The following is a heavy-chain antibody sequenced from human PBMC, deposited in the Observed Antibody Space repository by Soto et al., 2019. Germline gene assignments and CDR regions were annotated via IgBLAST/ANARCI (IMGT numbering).Heavy chain of an antibody. CDR1: GFTFTNYG. Sequence: GGSLRLSCAASGFTFTNYGLHWVRQAPGKGLEWVAVISHDGINKYYEDSVKGRFTISRDTSKNTLYLQMNSLRPEDTAVYFCAKDRGYEILDSWGQGTQVTVSS. CDR3: AKDRGYEILDS. CDR2: ISHDGINK. J-gene: IGHJ4*02. V-gene: IGHV3-30*18. D-gene: IGHD5-12*01.